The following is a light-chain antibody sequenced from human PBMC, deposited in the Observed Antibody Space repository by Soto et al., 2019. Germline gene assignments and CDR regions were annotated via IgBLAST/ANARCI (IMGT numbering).Light chain of an antibody. CDR1: SSDVGGYNY. J-gene: IGLJ2*01. Sequence: QSALTQPASVSGSPGQSITISCTGTSSDVGGYNYVSWYQQHPGKAPKLMIYDVSNRPSGVSNRFSGSKSGNTASLTISGLQAEDEADYYCSSYTSSSTLRGVFGGGIKLTVL. CDR2: DVS. V-gene: IGLV2-14*01. CDR3: SSYTSSSTLRGV.